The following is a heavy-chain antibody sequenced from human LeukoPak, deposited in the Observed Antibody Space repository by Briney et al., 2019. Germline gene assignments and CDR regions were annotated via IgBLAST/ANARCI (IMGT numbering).Heavy chain of an antibody. Sequence: GGSLRRSCAASGFTFSSYAMYWVRQAPGKGLECVSTISSNGGSTSYANSVKGRFTISRDNSKNTLYLQMGSLRADDMAVYYCATSSLDYWGQGTLVTVSS. V-gene: IGHV3-64*01. CDR2: ISSNGGST. J-gene: IGHJ4*02. D-gene: IGHD6-6*01. CDR1: GFTFSSYA. CDR3: ATSSLDY.